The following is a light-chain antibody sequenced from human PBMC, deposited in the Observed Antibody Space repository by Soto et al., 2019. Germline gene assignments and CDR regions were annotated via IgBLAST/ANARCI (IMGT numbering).Light chain of an antibody. CDR2: AAS. CDR1: QAISNY. Sequence: DIQMTQSPSSLSASVGDRVTITCRASQAISNYLAWYQEKPGKVPKLLIYAASTLQSGVPSRFSGSGSGTDFTLTISSLHPEDVATYYCQNYHSAPKTFGRGTKVEIK. J-gene: IGKJ1*01. V-gene: IGKV1-27*01. CDR3: QNYHSAPKT.